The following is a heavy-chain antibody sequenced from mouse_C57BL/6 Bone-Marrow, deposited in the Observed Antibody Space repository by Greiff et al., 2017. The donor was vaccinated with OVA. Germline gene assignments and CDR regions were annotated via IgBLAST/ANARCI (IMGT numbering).Heavy chain of an antibody. J-gene: IGHJ1*03. Sequence: VQLQQSGPELVKPGASVKISCKASGYSFTGYYMNWVKQSPEKSLEWIGEINPSTGGTTYNQKFKAKATLTVDKSSSTAYMQLKSLTSEDSAVYYCAREGYYWYFDVWGTGTTVTVSS. CDR3: AREGYYWYFDV. CDR1: GYSFTGYY. V-gene: IGHV1-42*01. D-gene: IGHD2-2*01. CDR2: INPSTGGT.